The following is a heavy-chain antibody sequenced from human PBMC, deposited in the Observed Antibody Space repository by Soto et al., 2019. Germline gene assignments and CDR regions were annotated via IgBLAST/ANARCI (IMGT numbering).Heavy chain of an antibody. CDR3: ARVGGIRPTTNFDY. Sequence: SEILSLTCTVSGGSISSYYWSWIRQPPGKGLEWIGYIYYSGSTNYNPSLKSRVTISVDTSKNQFPLKLSSVTAADTAVYYCARVGGIRPTTNFDYWGQGTLVTVSS. V-gene: IGHV4-59*01. D-gene: IGHD3-16*01. CDR1: GGSISSYY. CDR2: IYYSGST. J-gene: IGHJ4*02.